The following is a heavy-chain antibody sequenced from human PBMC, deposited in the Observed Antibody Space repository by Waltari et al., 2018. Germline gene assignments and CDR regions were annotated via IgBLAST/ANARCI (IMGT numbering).Heavy chain of an antibody. CDR3: VQGGFYYAD. V-gene: IGHV3-7*01. D-gene: IGHD3-10*01. CDR2: IKPDGSEK. Sequence: EVQVVESGGGLVQPGGSLRPSCVASGFTFSNYGMSWVRQAPGKGLEWVANIKPDGSEKNHVDSVKGRFTISRDNAKNSLYLQMNSLRAEDTAVYYCVQGGFYYADWGQGTLVTVSS. CDR1: GFTFSNYG. J-gene: IGHJ4*02.